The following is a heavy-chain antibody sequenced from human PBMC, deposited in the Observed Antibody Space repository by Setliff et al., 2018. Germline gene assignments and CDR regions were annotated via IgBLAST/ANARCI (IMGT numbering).Heavy chain of an antibody. Sequence: ASVKVSCKASGGTFSSYGISWVRQAPGQGLEWMGGTIPIFGSTNYAQKFQDRVTIITDESMSTAYMELRSLRTEDTAVYYCAREGVDTRSSTDYRYYMDVWGKGTTVTVSS. CDR3: AREGVDTRSSTDYRYYMDV. CDR1: GGTFSSYG. CDR2: TIPIFGST. D-gene: IGHD5-18*01. J-gene: IGHJ6*03. V-gene: IGHV1-69*05.